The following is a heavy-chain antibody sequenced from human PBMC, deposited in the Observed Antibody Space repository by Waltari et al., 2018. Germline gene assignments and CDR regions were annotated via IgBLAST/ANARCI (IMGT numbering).Heavy chain of an antibody. CDR3: ATIEAGEWLPFDY. D-gene: IGHD5-12*01. J-gene: IGHJ4*02. CDR2: IYTSENT. CDR1: GGSISNYF. V-gene: IGHV4-4*07. Sequence: QVQLQESGPGLVKPSETLSLTCTVSGGSISNYFWSWIRQPAGKGLEWIGRIYTSENTNYNPSLKSRVTMSVDTSKNQFSLKLNSVTAADTAVYYCATIEAGEWLPFDYWGQGTLVTVSS.